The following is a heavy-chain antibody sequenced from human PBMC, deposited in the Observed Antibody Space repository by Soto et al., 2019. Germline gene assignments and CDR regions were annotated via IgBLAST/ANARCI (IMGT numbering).Heavy chain of an antibody. J-gene: IGHJ6*02. Sequence: PSETLSLTCTVSGGSISSGGYYWSWIRQHPGKGLEWIGYIYYSGSTYYNPPLKSRVTISVDTSKNQFSLKLSSVTAADTAVYYCARDQRCGPKCNGMDVWGQGTTVTVSS. CDR3: ARDQRCGPKCNGMDV. V-gene: IGHV4-31*03. CDR1: GGSISSGGYY. D-gene: IGHD1-1*01. CDR2: IYYSGST.